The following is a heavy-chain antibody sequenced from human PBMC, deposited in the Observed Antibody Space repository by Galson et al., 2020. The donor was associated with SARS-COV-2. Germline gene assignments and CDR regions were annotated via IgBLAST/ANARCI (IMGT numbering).Heavy chain of an antibody. CDR3: ARGREWWDLSD. J-gene: IGHJ4*02. V-gene: IGHV4-59*01. CDR2: LSYGGGT. D-gene: IGHD1-26*01. CDR1: GASFSDYC. Sequence: ASETLSLTCTVSGASFSDYCWNWIRQPPGRGLEYIGHLSYGGGTNYSPSLKSRVTISVDTSKNQSSLRLTSVTAADTAVYYCARGREWWDLSDWGRGTLVTVSS.